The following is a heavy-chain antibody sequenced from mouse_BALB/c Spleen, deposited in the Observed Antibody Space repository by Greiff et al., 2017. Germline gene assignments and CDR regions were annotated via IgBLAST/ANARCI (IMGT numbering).Heavy chain of an antibody. D-gene: IGHD1-1*01. V-gene: IGHV14-3*02. Sequence: VQLKESGAELVKPGASVKLSCTASGFNIKDTYMHWVKQRPEQGLEWIGRIDPANGNTKYDPKFQGKAAITADTSSNTAYLQLSSLTSEDTAVYYCARSTVVGYWGQGTTLTVSS. CDR3: ARSTVVGY. J-gene: IGHJ2*01. CDR1: GFNIKDTY. CDR2: IDPANGNT.